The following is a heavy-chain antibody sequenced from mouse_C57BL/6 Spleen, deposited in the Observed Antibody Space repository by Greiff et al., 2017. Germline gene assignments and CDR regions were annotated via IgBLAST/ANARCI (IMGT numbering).Heavy chain of an antibody. CDR2: IYPGDGDT. J-gene: IGHJ2*01. Sequence: QVQLKESGPELVKPGASVKISCKASGYAFSSSWMNWVKQRPGKGLEWIGRIYPGDGDTNYNGKFKGKATLTADKSSSTAYMQLSSLTSEDSAVYFCASPYYNGSTCFDYWGQGTTLTVSS. CDR1: GYAFSSSW. CDR3: ASPYYNGSTCFDY. D-gene: IGHD1-1*01. V-gene: IGHV1-82*01.